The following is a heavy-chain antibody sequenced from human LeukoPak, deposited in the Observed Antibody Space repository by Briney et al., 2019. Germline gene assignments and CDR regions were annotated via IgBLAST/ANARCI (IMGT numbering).Heavy chain of an antibody. D-gene: IGHD6-13*01. CDR2: MHHSGST. CDR1: GGSITTRSYY. Sequence: SETLSLTCTVSGGSITTRSYYWGWIRQPPGKGLEWIGSMHHSGSTYYNPSLKSRVTISVDTSKNQFSLKLSSVTAADTAVYYCARGGSSWYSQTRAEYFQHWGQGTLVTVSS. J-gene: IGHJ1*01. V-gene: IGHV4-39*07. CDR3: ARGGSSWYSQTRAEYFQH.